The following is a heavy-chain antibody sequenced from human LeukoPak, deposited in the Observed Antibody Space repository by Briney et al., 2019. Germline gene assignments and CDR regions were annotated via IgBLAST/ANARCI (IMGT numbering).Heavy chain of an antibody. J-gene: IGHJ4*02. CDR2: ITSSGRTI. Sequence: GGSLRLSCAASGFTFSSYEMNWVRQAPGKGLEWVSYITSSGRTIYYADSVKGRFTISRDNATNSLYLQMNGLRAEDTAIYYCTRVSATEGFDYWGQGTLVTVSS. CDR3: TRVSATEGFDY. CDR1: GFTFSSYE. V-gene: IGHV3-48*03.